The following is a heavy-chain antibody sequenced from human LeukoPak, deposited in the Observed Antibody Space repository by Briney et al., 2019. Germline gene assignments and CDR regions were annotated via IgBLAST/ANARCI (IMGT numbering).Heavy chain of an antibody. CDR2: FDPEDGET. J-gene: IGHJ4*02. V-gene: IGHV1-24*01. D-gene: IGHD3-22*01. CDR3: ATTVSYDSSGYLLGDY. Sequence: ASVKVSCKVSGYTLTELSMHWVRQAPGKGLEWIGGFDPEDGETIYAQKFQGRVTMTEDTSTDTAYMELSSLRSEDTAVYYCATTVSYDSSGYLLGDYWGQGTLVTVSS. CDR1: GYTLTELS.